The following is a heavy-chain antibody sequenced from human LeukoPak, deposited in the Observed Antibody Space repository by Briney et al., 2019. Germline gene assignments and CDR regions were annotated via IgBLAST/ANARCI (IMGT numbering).Heavy chain of an antibody. J-gene: IGHJ5*02. Sequence: SETLSLTCTVSGGSISSGGYYWSWIRQPPGKGLEWIGYIYYSGSTNYNPSLKSRVTISVDTSKNQFSLKLSSVTAADTAVYYCARSPKGWFDPWGQGTLVTVSS. CDR1: GGSISSGGYY. CDR2: IYYSGST. CDR3: ARSPKGWFDP. V-gene: IGHV4-61*08.